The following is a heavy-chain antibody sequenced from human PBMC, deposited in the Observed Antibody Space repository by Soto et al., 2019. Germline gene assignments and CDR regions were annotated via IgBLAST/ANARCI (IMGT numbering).Heavy chain of an antibody. CDR2: IFSGDNT. CDR3: ATGLTLPVRPSFDT. Sequence: EVQLVESGGGLIQPGGSLRLSCAASGFTVSGNYLTWVRQAPGKGLEWVSVIFSGDNTYYSDSVKGRFTISRDNSKNTVYLQMNRLRGDDTAVYFWATGLTLPVRPSFDTWGQGTLLTVSS. CDR1: GFTVSGNY. J-gene: IGHJ5*02. D-gene: IGHD2-21*02. V-gene: IGHV3-53*01.